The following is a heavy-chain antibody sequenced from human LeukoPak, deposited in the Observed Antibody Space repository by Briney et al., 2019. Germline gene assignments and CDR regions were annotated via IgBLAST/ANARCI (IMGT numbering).Heavy chain of an antibody. J-gene: IGHJ4*02. CDR3: ARREDGDYYFDY. CDR1: GGSISSSSYY. V-gene: IGHV4-39*01. D-gene: IGHD4-17*01. CDR2: IYYSGST. Sequence: PSETLSLTCTVSGGSISSSSYYWGWIRQPPGKGLEWIGSIYYSGSTYYNPSLKSRVTISVDTSKNQFSLKLSSVTAADTAVYYCARREDGDYYFDYWGQGTLVTVSS.